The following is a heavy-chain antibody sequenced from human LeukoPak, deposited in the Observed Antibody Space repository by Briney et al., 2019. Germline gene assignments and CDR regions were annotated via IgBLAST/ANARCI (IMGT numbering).Heavy chain of an antibody. J-gene: IGHJ4*02. Sequence: GGSLRLSCAASGFTFSSYSMNWVRQAPGKGLEWVSSISSSTNYIYYADSVKGRFTISRDNSKNTLYLQMNSLRAEDTAVYYCARDRYYYEMGRGLDYWGQGTLVTVSS. V-gene: IGHV3-21*01. CDR2: ISSSTNYI. CDR1: GFTFSSYS. D-gene: IGHD3-22*01. CDR3: ARDRYYYEMGRGLDY.